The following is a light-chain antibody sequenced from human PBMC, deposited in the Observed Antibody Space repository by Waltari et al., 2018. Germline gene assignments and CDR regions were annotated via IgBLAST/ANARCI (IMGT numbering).Light chain of an antibody. V-gene: IGKV4-1*01. J-gene: IGKJ1*01. CDR3: QQYYSTLWT. CDR2: WAS. CDR1: QSVLYSSINKNY. Sequence: DIVMTQSPDSLAVSLGERATINCKSSQSVLYSSINKNYLAWYQQKPGQPPKLLIYWASTRESGVPDRFSGSGSGTDFTLTISTLQAEDVAVYYCQQYYSTLWTFGQGTKVEIK.